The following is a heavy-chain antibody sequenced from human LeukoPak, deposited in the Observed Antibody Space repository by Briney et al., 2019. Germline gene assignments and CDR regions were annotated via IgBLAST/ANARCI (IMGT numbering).Heavy chain of an antibody. V-gene: IGHV1-69*13. D-gene: IGHD3-9*01. CDR1: GYDFTSYA. Sequence: SVKVSCKASGYDFTSYAISWVRQAPGQGLEWMGGIIPIFGTANYAQKFQGRVTITADESTSTAYMELSSLRSEDTAVYYCARGVHELRYFDYWFDPWGQGTLVTVSS. CDR3: ARGVHELRYFDYWFDP. J-gene: IGHJ5*02. CDR2: IIPIFGTA.